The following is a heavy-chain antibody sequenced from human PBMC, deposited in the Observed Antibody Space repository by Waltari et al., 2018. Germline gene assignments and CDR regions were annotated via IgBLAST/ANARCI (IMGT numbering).Heavy chain of an antibody. V-gene: IGHV4-34*01. CDR2: SNQGETT. CDR3: ARGQGEGADV. CDR1: GCSFTAFY. D-gene: IGHD3-16*01. Sequence: QVQLQQWGAGLLKPSETLSLTCVVNGCSFTAFYWSWVRQPPGKGLEWIGDSNQGETTQYNPSLRSRVTISVDRSRNQFSLTLTSVTAADTAVYYCARGQGEGADVWAQGTAVTVS. J-gene: IGHJ6*02.